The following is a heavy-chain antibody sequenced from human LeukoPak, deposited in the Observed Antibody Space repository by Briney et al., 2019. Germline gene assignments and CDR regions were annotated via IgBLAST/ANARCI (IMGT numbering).Heavy chain of an antibody. CDR2: IRSKTYGGTT. CDR1: GFTFGDYA. D-gene: IGHD4-17*01. CDR3: TRGTPLTSHSDS. Sequence: GGSLRLSCTASGFTFGDYAMSWFRQAPGKGLEWVGFIRSKTYGGTTEYAASVEGRFTISRDESKNIAYLQMNSLKTEDTAVYYCTRGTPLTSHSDSWGQGTLVTVSS. J-gene: IGHJ4*02. V-gene: IGHV3-49*03.